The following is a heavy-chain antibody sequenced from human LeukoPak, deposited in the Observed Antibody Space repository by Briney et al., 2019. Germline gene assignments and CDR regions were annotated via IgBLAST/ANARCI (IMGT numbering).Heavy chain of an antibody. Sequence: GGSLRLSCAVSGFTFDSYGMHWVRQAPGKGLEWVAVISHDGSTIYYADSVEGRFTISRDNSKNTLYLQMNSLRAEDTAVYYCAKDLYPQVVPAASSWGQGTLVTVSS. CDR1: GFTFDSYG. J-gene: IGHJ5*02. D-gene: IGHD2-2*01. CDR3: AKDLYPQVVPAASS. V-gene: IGHV3-30*18. CDR2: ISHDGSTI.